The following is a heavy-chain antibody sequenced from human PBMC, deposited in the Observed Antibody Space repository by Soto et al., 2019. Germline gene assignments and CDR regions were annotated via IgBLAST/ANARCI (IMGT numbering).Heavy chain of an antibody. CDR2: ISSSSSYI. CDR3: ARGSLPSGDYFLP. Sequence: EVQLVESGGGLVKPGGSLRLSCAASGFTFSSYSMNWVRQAPGKGLEWVSSISSSSSYIYYADSVKGRFTISRDNAKNSLYLQMNSLRAEDTAVYYCARGSLPSGDYFLPGGQGTLVTVSS. D-gene: IGHD4-17*01. CDR1: GFTFSSYS. V-gene: IGHV3-21*01. J-gene: IGHJ4*02.